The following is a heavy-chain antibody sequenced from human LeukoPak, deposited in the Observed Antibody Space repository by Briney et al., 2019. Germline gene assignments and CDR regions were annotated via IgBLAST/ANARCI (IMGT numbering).Heavy chain of an antibody. Sequence: SETLSLTCAVYGGSFSGYYWSWIRQPPGKGLEWIGEINHSGSTNYNPPLKSRVTISVDTSKNQFSLKLSSVTAADTAVYYCATSLGYYDSSGYYNWGQGTLVTVSS. V-gene: IGHV4-34*01. J-gene: IGHJ4*02. CDR1: GGSFSGYY. D-gene: IGHD3-22*01. CDR2: INHSGST. CDR3: ATSLGYYDSSGYYN.